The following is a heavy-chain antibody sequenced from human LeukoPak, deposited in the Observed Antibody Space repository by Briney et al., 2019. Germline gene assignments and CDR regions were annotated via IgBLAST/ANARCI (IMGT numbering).Heavy chain of an antibody. Sequence: GGSLRLSCAASGFTFSSYWLSWVRQAPGKGLEWVASIKQDGTEKNYADSVKGRFTISRDNAKNSLYLQMNSLRAEDTAVYYCARGAGGIQLWFLDPWGQGTLVTVSS. V-gene: IGHV3-7*01. CDR2: IKQDGTEK. CDR1: GFTFSSYW. D-gene: IGHD5-18*01. J-gene: IGHJ5*02. CDR3: ARGAGGIQLWFLDP.